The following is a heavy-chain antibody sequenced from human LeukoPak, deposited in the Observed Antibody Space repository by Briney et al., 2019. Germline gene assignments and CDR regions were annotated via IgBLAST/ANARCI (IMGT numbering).Heavy chain of an antibody. CDR3: AKGSYYYDCSGYYPVPFDY. Sequence: SETLSLICTVSGGSVSSSSYYWGWIRQPPGKGLEWIGSIYHSGDTYYKPSLKSRVTISVDKSKNQFSMKLNSVTAADTAVYYCAKGSYYYDCSGYYPVPFDYWGQGILVTVSS. J-gene: IGHJ4*02. V-gene: IGHV4-39*07. D-gene: IGHD3-22*01. CDR1: GGSVSSSSYY. CDR2: IYHSGDT.